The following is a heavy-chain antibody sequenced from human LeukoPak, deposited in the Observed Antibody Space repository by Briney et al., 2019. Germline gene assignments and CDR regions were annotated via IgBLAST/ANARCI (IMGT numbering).Heavy chain of an antibody. CDR1: GDSISSSSSY. J-gene: IGHJ4*02. CDR2: IYHSGST. Sequence: KPSETLSLTCTVSGDSISSSSSYGGWIRQPPGEGLEWIGSIYHSGSTYYNPSLKSRVTISVDTSKNQFSLKLSSVTAADTAVYYCARAKYSNCFDYWGQGTLVTVSS. V-gene: IGHV4-39*07. D-gene: IGHD4-11*01. CDR3: ARAKYSNCFDY.